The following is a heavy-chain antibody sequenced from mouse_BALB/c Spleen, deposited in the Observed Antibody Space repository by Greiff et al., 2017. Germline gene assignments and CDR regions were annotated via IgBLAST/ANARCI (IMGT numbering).Heavy chain of an antibody. V-gene: IGHV1-7*01. CDR1: GYTFTSYW. CDR3: ARWFPYYFDY. Sequence: QVQLQQSGAELAKPGASVKMSCKASGYTFTSYWMHWVKQRPGQGLEWIGYINPSTGYTEYNQKFKDKATLTADKSSSTAYMQLSSLTSEDSAVYYCARWFPYYFDYWGQGTTLTVSS. D-gene: IGHD2-2*01. CDR2: INPSTGYT. J-gene: IGHJ2*01.